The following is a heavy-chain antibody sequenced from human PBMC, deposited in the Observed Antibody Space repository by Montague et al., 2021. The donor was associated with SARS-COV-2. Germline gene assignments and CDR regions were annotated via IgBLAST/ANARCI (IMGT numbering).Heavy chain of an antibody. CDR3: ARGGGYSYGALDY. CDR1: GGSFSGYY. Sequence: SETLSLTCVVCGGSFSGYYWSWIRQPPGKGLEWIGEINHSRSTNYNPSLKSRVTISVDTSKKQFSLRLNSVTAADTAVYYCARGGGYSYGALDYWGQGTLVTVSS. D-gene: IGHD5-18*01. V-gene: IGHV4-34*01. CDR2: INHSRST. J-gene: IGHJ4*02.